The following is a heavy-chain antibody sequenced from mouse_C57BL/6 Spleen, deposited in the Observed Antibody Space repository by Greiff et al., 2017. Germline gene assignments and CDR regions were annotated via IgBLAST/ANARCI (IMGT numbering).Heavy chain of an antibody. Sequence: QVQLQQSGPELVKPGASVKISCKASGYAFSSSWMNWVKQRPGKGLEWIGRIYPGDGDTNYNGKFKGKATLTADKSSSTAYMQLSRLTSEDSAVYFCARYGYDAQYYFDYWGQGTTLTVSS. V-gene: IGHV1-82*01. CDR1: GYAFSSSW. J-gene: IGHJ2*01. CDR2: IYPGDGDT. CDR3: ARYGYDAQYYFDY. D-gene: IGHD2-2*01.